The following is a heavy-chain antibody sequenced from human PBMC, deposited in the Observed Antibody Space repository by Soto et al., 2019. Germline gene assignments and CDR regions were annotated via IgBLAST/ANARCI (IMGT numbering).Heavy chain of an antibody. CDR1: GYTFTDYD. CDR2: VSPDNGNA. J-gene: IGHJ4*02. CDR3: EVTTGY. V-gene: IGHV1-8*01. Sequence: QVQVGQSRAEVKKTGASVKVSCKTSGYTFTDYDINWVRQAPGQGLEWMGWVSPDNGNAGYAQHFQGRVTLTSDTSISTAYMELSSLTSEDTAVYYCEVTTGYWGQGTMVTVSS. D-gene: IGHD2-21*02.